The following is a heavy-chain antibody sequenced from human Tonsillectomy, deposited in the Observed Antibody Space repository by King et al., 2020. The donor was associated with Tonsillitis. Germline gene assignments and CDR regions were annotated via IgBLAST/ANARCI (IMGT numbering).Heavy chain of an antibody. J-gene: IGHJ4*02. CDR3: ARDRGFDLWSGYDC. CDR1: EFTFSSYW. Sequence: QLVESGGGLVQPGGSLRLSCAASEFTFSSYWLSWVRQAPGKGLEWGANIKQDGSARYYVDSVKGRFTISRANAKNSLYLQMTSLRAEDTAVYYCARDRGFDLWSGYDCWGQGTLVTVSS. CDR2: IKQDGSAR. V-gene: IGHV3-7*03. D-gene: IGHD3-3*01.